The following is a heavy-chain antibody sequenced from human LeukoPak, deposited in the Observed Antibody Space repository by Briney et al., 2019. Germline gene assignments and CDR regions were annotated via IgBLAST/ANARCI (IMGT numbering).Heavy chain of an antibody. CDR1: GFTFSSYT. V-gene: IGHV3-30*04. CDR3: AREGATPAEEFDY. Sequence: GGSLRLSCAASGFTFSSYTMNWVRQAPGKGLEWVAVISYDGSNKYYADSVKGRFTISRDNSKNTLYLQMNSLRAEDTAVYYCAREGATPAEEFDYWGQGTLVTVSS. J-gene: IGHJ4*02. CDR2: ISYDGSNK. D-gene: IGHD1-26*01.